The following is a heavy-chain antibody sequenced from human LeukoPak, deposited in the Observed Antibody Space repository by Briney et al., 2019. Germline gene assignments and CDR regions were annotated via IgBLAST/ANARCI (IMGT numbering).Heavy chain of an antibody. V-gene: IGHV4-39*01. CDR2: IYYSGST. CDR1: GGSISGSSYF. J-gene: IGHJ4*02. Sequence: SETLSLTCTVSGGSISGSSYFWGWTRQPPGKGLEWIGSIYYSGSTYYNPSLKSRVTISVDMSKNQFSLKLNSVTAADTAVYYCGRQAAAGAGGDYWDQGTLVTVSS. CDR3: GRQAAAGAGGDY. D-gene: IGHD6-13*01.